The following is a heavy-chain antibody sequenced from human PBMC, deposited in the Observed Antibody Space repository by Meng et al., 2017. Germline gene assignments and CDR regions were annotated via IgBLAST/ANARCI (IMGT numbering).Heavy chain of an antibody. J-gene: IGHJ4*02. D-gene: IGHD6-6*01. V-gene: IGHV4-34*01. Sequence: QVQLRQGGEGLLEPSETLSLTCAVYGGSFSGYYWSWIRQPPGKGLEWIGEINHSGSTNYNPSLKSRVTISVDTSKNQFSLKLSSVTAADTAVYYCARRGIAARPFYYWGQGTLVTVSS. CDR2: INHSGST. CDR1: GGSFSGYY. CDR3: ARRGIAARPFYY.